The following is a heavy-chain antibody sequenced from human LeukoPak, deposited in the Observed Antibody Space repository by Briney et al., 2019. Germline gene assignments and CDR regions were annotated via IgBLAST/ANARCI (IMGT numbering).Heavy chain of an antibody. CDR2: ISSSSSYI. CDR1: GFTFSSYS. Sequence: GGSLRLSCAASGFTFSSYSMNWVRQAPGKELEWVSSISSSSSYIYYADSVKGRFTISRDNAKNSLYLQMNSLRAEDTAVYYCASSQGAVAGTFGYWGQGTLVTVSS. J-gene: IGHJ4*02. D-gene: IGHD6-19*01. CDR3: ASSQGAVAGTFGY. V-gene: IGHV3-21*04.